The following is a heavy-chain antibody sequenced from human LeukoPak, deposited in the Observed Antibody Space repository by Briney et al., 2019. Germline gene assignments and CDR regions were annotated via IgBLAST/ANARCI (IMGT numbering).Heavy chain of an antibody. D-gene: IGHD3-9*01. V-gene: IGHV3-23*01. J-gene: IGHJ4*02. CDR1: RLTSSIYP. CDR3: AKGVEHNLTGDPWGFDY. CDR2: YSGGGGGT. Sequence: PGGSLRLSCAPSRLTSSIYPMSWLRHSPGGGRERVSAYSGGGGGTYNADSVKGRFTISRDNFKNPLYLQMNSLRAEDTAVYYCAKGVEHNLTGDPWGFDYWGQGTLVSVSS.